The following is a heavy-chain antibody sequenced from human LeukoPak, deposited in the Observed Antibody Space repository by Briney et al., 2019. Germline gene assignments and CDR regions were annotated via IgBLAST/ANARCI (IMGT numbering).Heavy chain of an antibody. CDR1: GLIYLQYV. CDR2: ISSNGGST. J-gene: IGHJ6*02. V-gene: IGHV3-64D*06. CDR3: VKSVTRGYYYYGMDV. D-gene: IGHD4-17*01. Sequence: GGSLRLTRLCSGLIYLQYVRHWVGPAPGKGLEYVSSISSNGGSTYYADSVKGRFTISRDNSKNTLYLQMSSLRADDTAVYYCVKSVTRGYYYYGMDVWGQGTTVTVSS.